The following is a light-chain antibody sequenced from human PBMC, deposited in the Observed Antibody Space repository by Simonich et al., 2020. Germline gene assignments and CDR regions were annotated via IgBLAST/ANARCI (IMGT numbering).Light chain of an antibody. CDR1: QSVLYSSNNKNY. CDR3: QQYYSTPYT. CDR2: WAA. Sequence: DIVMTQSPDSLAVSLVERATIHCKSSQSVLYSSNNKNYLAWYQQKPGQPTKLLIYWAATRESGVPDRFSGSGSGTDFTLTISSLQAEDVAVYYCQQYYSTPYTFGQGTKLEIK. J-gene: IGKJ2*01. V-gene: IGKV4-1*01.